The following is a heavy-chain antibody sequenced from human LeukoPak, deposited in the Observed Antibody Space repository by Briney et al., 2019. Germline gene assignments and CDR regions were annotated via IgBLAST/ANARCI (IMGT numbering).Heavy chain of an antibody. V-gene: IGHV3-23*01. D-gene: IGHD6-13*01. J-gene: IGHJ6*03. CDR1: GFTFSSYA. CDR2: ISGSGGST. CDR3: AKGASSSWYVYYYYYMDV. Sequence: GGSLRLSCAASGFTFSSYAMSWVRQAPGQGLERVSAISGSGGSTYYADSVKGRFTISRDNSKNTLYLQMNSLRAEDTAVYYCAKGASSSWYVYYYYYMDVWGKGTTVTVSS.